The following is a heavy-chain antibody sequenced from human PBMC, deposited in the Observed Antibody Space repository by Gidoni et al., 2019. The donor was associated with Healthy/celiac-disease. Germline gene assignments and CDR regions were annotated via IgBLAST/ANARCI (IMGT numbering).Heavy chain of an antibody. CDR3: AKGGSSSSVLDY. V-gene: IGHV3-9*01. CDR2: ISWNSGSI. J-gene: IGHJ4*02. Sequence: EVQLVESGGGLVQPGRSLRLSCAASGFTFDDYAMDWVRQAPGKGLEWVSGISWNSGSIGYADSVKGRFTISRDNAKNSLYLQMNSLRAEDTALYYCAKGGSSSSVLDYWGQGTLVTVSS. D-gene: IGHD6-6*01. CDR1: GFTFDDYA.